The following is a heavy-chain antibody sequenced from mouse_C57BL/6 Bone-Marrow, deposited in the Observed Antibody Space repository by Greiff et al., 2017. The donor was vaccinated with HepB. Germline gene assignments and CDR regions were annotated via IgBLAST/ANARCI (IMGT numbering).Heavy chain of an antibody. CDR3: ARNWEMDY. Sequence: QVQLQQSGAELVRPGTSVKVSCKASGYAFTNYLIEWVKQRPGQGLEWIGVINPGSGGTNYNEKFKGKATLTADKSSSTAYMHLSSLTSEDSAVYFCARNWEMDYWGQGTSVTVSS. CDR2: INPGSGGT. CDR1: GYAFTNYL. D-gene: IGHD4-1*01. V-gene: IGHV1-54*01. J-gene: IGHJ4*01.